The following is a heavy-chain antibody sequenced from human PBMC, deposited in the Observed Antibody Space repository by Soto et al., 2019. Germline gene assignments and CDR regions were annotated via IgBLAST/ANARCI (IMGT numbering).Heavy chain of an antibody. CDR1: GFTFSSYD. CDR2: ISSNGGTT. J-gene: IGHJ4*02. D-gene: IGHD1-7*01. V-gene: IGHV3-64*01. CDR3: VRRVQGNYDY. Sequence: EVQLAASGGGMVQPGGSLSLSCVASGFTFSSYDMHWVRQAPGKGLEYVSSISSNGGTTYYGNSVKGRFTISRDNSKNTLYLQMGILRAEDMGVYYCVRRVQGNYDYWGQGTLVTVSS.